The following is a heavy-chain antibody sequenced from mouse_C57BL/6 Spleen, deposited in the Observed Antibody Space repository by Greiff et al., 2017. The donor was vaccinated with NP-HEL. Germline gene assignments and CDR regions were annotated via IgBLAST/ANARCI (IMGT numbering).Heavy chain of an antibody. CDR3: APITTVFDY. Sequence: EVKLLESGPVLVKPGASVKMSCKASGYTFTDYYMNWVKQSHGKSLEWIGVINPYNGGTSYNQKFKGKATLTVDKSSSTAYMELNSLTSEDSAVYYCAPITTVFDYWGQGTTLTVSS. D-gene: IGHD1-1*01. J-gene: IGHJ2*01. CDR1: GYTFTDYY. V-gene: IGHV1-19*01. CDR2: INPYNGGT.